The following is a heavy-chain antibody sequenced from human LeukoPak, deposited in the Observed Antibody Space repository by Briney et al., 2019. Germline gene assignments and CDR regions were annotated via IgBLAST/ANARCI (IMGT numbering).Heavy chain of an antibody. CDR1: GFTFSRYT. J-gene: IGHJ4*02. CDR2: IGASGDKT. V-gene: IGHV3-23*01. Sequence: GGSPRLSCAASGFTFSRYTMTWVRQAPGKGLEWVSGIGASGDKTHYADSVKGRFTISRDNSKYTVYLQMNSLRAEDTAVYYCAKADLYDSSGYYLAIAGDFDYWGQGTLVTVSS. CDR3: AKADLYDSSGYYLAIAGDFDY. D-gene: IGHD3-22*01.